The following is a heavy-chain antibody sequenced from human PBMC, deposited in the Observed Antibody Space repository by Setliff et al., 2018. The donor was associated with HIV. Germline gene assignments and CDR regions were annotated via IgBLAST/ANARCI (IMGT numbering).Heavy chain of an antibody. Sequence: APVKVSCKVSGDTLPELSMHWVRQTLGKGLEWMGGFDPDTDETIYAPRFQDRVTMTEDTSTSTAFMELSSLRSEDTAVYYCATILAGRVRRHRGFVWGQGTLVTVS. CDR2: FDPDTDET. D-gene: IGHD2-15*01. CDR1: GDTLPELS. V-gene: IGHV1-24*01. CDR3: ATILAGRVRRHRGFV. J-gene: IGHJ4*02.